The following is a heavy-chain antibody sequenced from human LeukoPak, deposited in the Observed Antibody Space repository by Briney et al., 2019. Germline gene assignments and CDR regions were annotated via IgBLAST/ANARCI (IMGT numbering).Heavy chain of an antibody. CDR2: ISGSGDYT. V-gene: IGHV3-23*01. CDR3: AKNVREADWYYYYMDV. CDR1: GFTFKTYA. J-gene: IGHJ6*03. D-gene: IGHD3-9*01. Sequence: GGSLRLSCAASGFTFKTYAMSWVRQAPGKGLEWVSTISGSGDYTYYADSVKGRFTISRDNSKNTLYLQMNSLRAEDTAVYYCAKNVREADWYYYYMDVWGKGTTVTVSS.